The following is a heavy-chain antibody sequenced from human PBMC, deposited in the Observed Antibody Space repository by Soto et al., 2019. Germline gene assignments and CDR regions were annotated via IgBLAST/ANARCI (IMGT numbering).Heavy chain of an antibody. J-gene: IGHJ4*02. D-gene: IGHD6-6*01. V-gene: IGHV3-30*18. CDR3: AKGGVWDSRSSGGVDY. Sequence: QVQLVESGGGVVQPGRSLRLSCVASGFTFKRYGIHWVRQAPGKGLEWVAVISYDGSNKYYADSVKGRFTVSRDNSNNTLYLHMNSLRAEDTAVYYCAKGGVWDSRSSGGVDYWGQGTLVTVSS. CDR1: GFTFKRYG. CDR2: ISYDGSNK.